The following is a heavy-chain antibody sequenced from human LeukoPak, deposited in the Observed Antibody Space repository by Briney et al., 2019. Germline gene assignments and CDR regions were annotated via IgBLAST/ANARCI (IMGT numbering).Heavy chain of an antibody. V-gene: IGHV4-4*02. D-gene: IGHD3-10*01. CDR3: ARQGAGVPFDY. CDR2: IYHGGST. Sequence: SETLSLTCAVSGGSISSSNWWSWVRQPPGKGLEWIGEIYHGGSTNCNPSLKSRVTISVDTSKNQFSLKLSSVTAADTAVYYCARQGAGVPFDYWGRGTLVTVSS. CDR1: GGSISSSNW. J-gene: IGHJ4*02.